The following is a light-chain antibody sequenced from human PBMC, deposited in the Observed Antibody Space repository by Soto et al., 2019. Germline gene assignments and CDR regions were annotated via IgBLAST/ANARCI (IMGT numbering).Light chain of an antibody. CDR3: QQLNSHPRT. V-gene: IGKV1-39*01. Sequence: DIQMTQSPSSLSASVGDRVTITCRASQSIRNYLNWYQHKPGKAPNLLIYAASSLHSGVPSRFSGSGSGTDFTLTITTLQPEDFATYYCQQLNSHPRTFGQGTKLEIK. CDR1: QSIRNY. CDR2: AAS. J-gene: IGKJ2*01.